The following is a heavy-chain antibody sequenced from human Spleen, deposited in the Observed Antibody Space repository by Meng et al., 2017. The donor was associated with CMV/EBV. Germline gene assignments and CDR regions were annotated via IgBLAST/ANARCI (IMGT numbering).Heavy chain of an antibody. CDR1: GYTFTDSG. V-gene: IGHV1-69*05. CDR3: ARSRDVSSSSARDYYYGMDV. Sequence: SVKVSCKASGYTFTDSGISWVRQAPGQGLEWMGGIIPIFGTANYAQKFQGSVTITTDESTSTAYMEMRSLRSEDTAVYYCARSRDVSSSSARDYYYGMDVWGQGTTVTVSS. CDR2: IIPIFGTA. J-gene: IGHJ6*02. D-gene: IGHD6-6*01.